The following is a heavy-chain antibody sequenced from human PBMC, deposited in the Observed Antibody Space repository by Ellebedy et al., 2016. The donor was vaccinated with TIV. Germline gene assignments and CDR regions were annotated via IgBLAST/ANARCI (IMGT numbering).Heavy chain of an antibody. J-gene: IGHJ5*01. Sequence: SGTLSLTXSVSGGSISSSNYYWGWIRQPPGKGLEWIGCISYSGLTYYSPSLKSRVTIALDTSKNQISLTLTSVTAADTAVYYCAKYAAGNYGDSWGQGTLLTVSS. CDR2: ISYSGLT. D-gene: IGHD1-7*01. V-gene: IGHV4-39*07. CDR1: GGSISSSNYY. CDR3: AKYAAGNYGDS.